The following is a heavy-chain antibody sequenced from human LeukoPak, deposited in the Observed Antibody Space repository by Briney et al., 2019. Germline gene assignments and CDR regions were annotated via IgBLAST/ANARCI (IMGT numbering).Heavy chain of an antibody. V-gene: IGHV3-21*01. D-gene: IGHD2-21*02. CDR2: ISSSSRHI. J-gene: IGHJ6*02. CDR1: GFSFGIYG. CDR3: ARDKDFCGGDCYNYYYYGMDV. Sequence: PGGSLRLSCAASGFSFGIYGMRWVRQAPGKGLEWVSSISSSSRHIYHADSVKGRLTISRDNAKNSLYLQMNSLRAEDTAVYYCARDKDFCGGDCYNYYYYGMDVWGQGTTVTVSS.